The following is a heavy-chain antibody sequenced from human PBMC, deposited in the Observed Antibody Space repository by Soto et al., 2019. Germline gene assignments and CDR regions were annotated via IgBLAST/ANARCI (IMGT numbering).Heavy chain of an antibody. J-gene: IGHJ4*02. D-gene: IGHD1-26*01. CDR3: ATRVGSVGVLDY. CDR2: INPSGSST. V-gene: IGHV1-46*01. CDR1: GDTFSTYA. Sequence: ASVKVSCKASGDTFSTYASSSVRHAPGQGLERMGIINPSGSSTTYAQKFQGRVTMTRDTSTNTLYMELRSLTSEDTAVYYCATRVGSVGVLDYWGQRTLVTVSS.